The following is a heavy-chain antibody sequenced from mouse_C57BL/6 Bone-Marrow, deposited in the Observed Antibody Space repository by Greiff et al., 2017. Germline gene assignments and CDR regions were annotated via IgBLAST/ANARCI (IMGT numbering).Heavy chain of an antibody. D-gene: IGHD2-3*01. CDR3: ARGRWLLREAMDY. Sequence: EVQLQQSGAELVRPGSSVKMSCKTSGYTFTSYGINWVKQRPGQGLEWIGYIYIGNGYSEYNEKCKGKATLTSDTTSSTAYMELSSRTSDDSSSYFCARGRWLLREAMDYWGQGTSVTVSA. CDR2: IYIGNGYS. V-gene: IGHV1-58*01. J-gene: IGHJ4*01. CDR1: GYTFTSYG.